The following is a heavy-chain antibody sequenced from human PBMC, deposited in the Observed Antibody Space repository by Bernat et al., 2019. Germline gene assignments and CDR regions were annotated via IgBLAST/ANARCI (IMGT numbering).Heavy chain of an antibody. CDR3: ARDRRVYGMDV. V-gene: IGHV3-7*03. CDR1: GFNINSYW. Sequence: EVQVVESGGGLVKPGGSLRPSCAASGFNINSYWTTWVRQAPGKGLEWVANIKPDGSEMFYVDSVKGRFTISRDNSKNSLYLQMNSLRAEDTAVYYCARDRRVYGMDVWGQGTTVTVSS. J-gene: IGHJ6*02. CDR2: IKPDGSEM.